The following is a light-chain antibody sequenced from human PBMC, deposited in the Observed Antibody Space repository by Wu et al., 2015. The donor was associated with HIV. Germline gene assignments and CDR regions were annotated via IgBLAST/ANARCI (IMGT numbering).Light chain of an antibody. CDR1: QSVDNY. CDR3: QQRLNWPPVT. Sequence: EIVLTQSPATLSLSPGERATLSCRASQSVDNYLAWYQRKPGQAPRLLIYDASNRATGIPARFSGSGSGTDFTLTISSLEPEDFAVYYCQQRLNWPPVTFGKVHDWRLN. CDR2: DAS. J-gene: IGKJ5*01. V-gene: IGKV3-11*01.